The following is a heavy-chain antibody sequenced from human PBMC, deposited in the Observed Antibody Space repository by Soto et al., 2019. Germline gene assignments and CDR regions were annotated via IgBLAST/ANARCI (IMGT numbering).Heavy chain of an antibody. D-gene: IGHD6-19*01. V-gene: IGHV1-2*02. Sequence: GASVKVSCKASGYTFTGYYMHWVRQAPGQGLEWMGWINPNSGGTNYAQKFQGRVTMTRDTSISTAYMELSRLRSDDTAVYYCAREPAISGWGYYYYGMDVWGQGTTVTV. J-gene: IGHJ6*02. CDR1: GYTFTGYY. CDR3: AREPAISGWGYYYYGMDV. CDR2: INPNSGGT.